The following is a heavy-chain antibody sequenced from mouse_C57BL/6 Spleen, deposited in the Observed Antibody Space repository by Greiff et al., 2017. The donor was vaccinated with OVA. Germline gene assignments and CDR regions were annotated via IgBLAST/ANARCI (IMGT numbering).Heavy chain of an antibody. CDR2: IHPSDRDT. D-gene: IGHD1-1*01. CDR1: GYTFTSYW. Sequence: VQLQQPGAELVKPGASVKVSCKASGYTFTSYWMHWVNQGPGQGLEWIGRIHPSDRDTNYNQKFTGKATLTVDKSSSTADKQLSSLTSEDAAVYDGAISGYYYGFYGDYWGQGTTLTGSS. J-gene: IGHJ2*01. V-gene: IGHV1-74*01. CDR3: AISGYYYGFYGDY.